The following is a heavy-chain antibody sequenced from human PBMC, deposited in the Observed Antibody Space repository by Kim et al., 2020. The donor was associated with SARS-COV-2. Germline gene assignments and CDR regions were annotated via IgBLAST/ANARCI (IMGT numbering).Heavy chain of an antibody. J-gene: IGHJ3*02. D-gene: IGHD3-10*01. V-gene: IGHV4-39*01. Sequence: YYNPSLKSRVTRSVDTSKNQFSRKLSSVTAADTAVYYCARLLGSRRAFDIWGQGTMVTVSS. CDR3: ARLLGSRRAFDI.